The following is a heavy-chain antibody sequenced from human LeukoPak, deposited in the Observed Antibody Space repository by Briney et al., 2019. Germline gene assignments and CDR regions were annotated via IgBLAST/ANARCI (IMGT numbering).Heavy chain of an antibody. J-gene: IGHJ5*02. CDR2: INHSGST. V-gene: IGHV4-34*01. Sequence: PGGSLRLSCAASGFTFSSYAMSWIRQPPGKGLEWIGEINHSGSTNYNPSLKSRVTISVDTSKNQFSLKLSSVTAADTAVYYCARGDPTSAVAGTMNWFDPWGQGTLVTVSS. CDR1: GFTFSSYA. D-gene: IGHD6-19*01. CDR3: ARGDPTSAVAGTMNWFDP.